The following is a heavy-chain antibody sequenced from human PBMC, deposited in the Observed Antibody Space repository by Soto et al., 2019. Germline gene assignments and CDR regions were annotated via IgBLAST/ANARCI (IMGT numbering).Heavy chain of an antibody. D-gene: IGHD3-3*01. CDR2: ISSSSSTI. CDR1: GFTFSSYS. CDR3: ATITRGVFGVVIDWFDP. J-gene: IGHJ5*02. Sequence: PGGSLRLSCAASGFTFSSYSMNWVRQAPGKGLEWLSYISSSSSTIYYADSVKGRFTISRDNAKNSLFLQMNSLRSEDTAVYYCATITRGVFGVVIDWFDPWGQGTLVTVSS. V-gene: IGHV3-48*01.